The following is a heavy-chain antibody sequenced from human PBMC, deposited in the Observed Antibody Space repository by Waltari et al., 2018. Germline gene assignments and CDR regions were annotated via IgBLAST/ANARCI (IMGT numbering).Heavy chain of an antibody. D-gene: IGHD6-19*01. CDR3: ARIGGDDTSGWGYFDL. V-gene: IGHV4-31*02. CDR2: IECSDGT. Sequence: WISQTPGEGREVIGYIECSDGTECNTSLQSGVSIALDTCKNQVSLILSAGTASERAVYHCARIGGDDTSGWGYFDLWGRGTLVTVSS. J-gene: IGHJ2*01.